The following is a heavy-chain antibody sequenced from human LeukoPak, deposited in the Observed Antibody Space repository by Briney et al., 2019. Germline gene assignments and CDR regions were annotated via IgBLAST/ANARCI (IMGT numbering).Heavy chain of an antibody. J-gene: IGHJ4*02. D-gene: IGHD3-9*01. CDR2: VNDRVSP. Sequence: SETLSLTCAVSGGSFAGSYWSWLRQPPGKGLEWIGEVNDRVSPIYDPPLKRRVTISIDTSKNQFSLKLRSVTAADTAVYYCARGDKYFDLLTGSYRDRYFDYWGQGTLVTVSS. V-gene: IGHV4-34*01. CDR1: GGSFAGSY. CDR3: ARGDKYFDLLTGSYRDRYFDY.